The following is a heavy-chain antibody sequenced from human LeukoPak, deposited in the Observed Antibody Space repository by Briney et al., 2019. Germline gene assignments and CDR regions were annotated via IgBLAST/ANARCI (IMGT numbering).Heavy chain of an antibody. CDR1: GYTFTSYG. J-gene: IGHJ1*01. D-gene: IGHD3-3*01. CDR2: ISAYNGNT. CDR3: ARGAYDFWSGYFPAEYFQH. V-gene: IGHV1-18*01. Sequence: ASVKVSCKASGYTFTSYGISWVRQAPGQGLEWMGWISAYNGNTNYAQKLQGRVTMTTDTSTSTAYMELRSLRSDDTAVYYCARGAYDFWSGYFPAEYFQHWGQGTLVTVSS.